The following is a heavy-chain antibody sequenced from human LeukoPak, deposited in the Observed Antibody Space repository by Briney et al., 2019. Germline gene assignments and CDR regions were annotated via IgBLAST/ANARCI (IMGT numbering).Heavy chain of an antibody. Sequence: ASVKVSCKASGNSFTSDYMHWVRQAPGQGLEWMGRIIPSSDTTHYAQKFQGRVTITRDTSTTTVYMVLSSLRSDGTAVYYCARDGSKWNFDYWGQGTLVTVSS. D-gene: IGHD6-13*01. J-gene: IGHJ4*02. CDR3: ARDGSKWNFDY. CDR1: GNSFTSDY. CDR2: IIPSSDTT. V-gene: IGHV1-46*01.